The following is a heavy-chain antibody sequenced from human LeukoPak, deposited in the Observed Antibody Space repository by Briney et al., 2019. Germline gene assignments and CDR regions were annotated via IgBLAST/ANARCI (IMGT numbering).Heavy chain of an antibody. CDR1: GYSFTSYW. J-gene: IGHJ4*02. V-gene: IGHV5-51*01. CDR2: IYPGDSDT. D-gene: IGHD3-22*01. Sequence: GESLEISCKGSGYSFTSYWIGWVRQMPGKGLECMGIIYPGDSDTRYSPSFQGQVTISADKSINTAYLQWSSLKASDTAMYYCARRAYYYDSSGYSHDYWGQGTLVTVSS. CDR3: ARRAYYYDSSGYSHDY.